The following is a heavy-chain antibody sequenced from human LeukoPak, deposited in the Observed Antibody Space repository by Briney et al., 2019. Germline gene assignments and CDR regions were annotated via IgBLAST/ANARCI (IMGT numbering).Heavy chain of an antibody. J-gene: IGHJ4*02. CDR1: GFTFSSYE. D-gene: IGHD3-9*01. CDR3: ARKNYDILTGYYELDY. CDR2: ISSSGTIT. V-gene: IGHV3-48*03. Sequence: GGSLRLSCAASGFTFSSYEMNWVRQAPGKGLEWISYISSSGTITYYADSVKGRFTISRDHARNSLYLQLNSLRAEDTAVYYCARKNYDILTGYYELDYWGQGTLVTVSS.